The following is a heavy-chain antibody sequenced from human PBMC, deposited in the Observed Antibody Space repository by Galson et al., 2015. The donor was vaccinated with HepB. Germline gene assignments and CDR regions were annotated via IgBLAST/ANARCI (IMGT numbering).Heavy chain of an antibody. CDR2: TAYNGNRE. CDR3: AKDQGSYDFSYYGMDV. J-gene: IGHJ6*02. Sequence: SLRLSCAASGFAFSSYAMHWVREAPGKGLEWVAGTAYNGNREYYGDSVRGRFTIARDNSKNTLYLEIKSLRAEGTAVYYCAKDQGSYDFSYYGMDVWGQGTTVSVSS. CDR1: GFAFSSYA. D-gene: IGHD5-12*01. V-gene: IGHV3-30*18.